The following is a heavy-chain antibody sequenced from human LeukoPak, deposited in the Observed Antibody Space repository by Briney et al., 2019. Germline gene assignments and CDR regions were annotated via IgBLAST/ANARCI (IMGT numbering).Heavy chain of an antibody. J-gene: IGHJ4*02. CDR2: IRYDGSNK. D-gene: IGHD3-10*01. CDR1: GFTFSSYG. CDR3: AKDPTVWFGELPDY. V-gene: IGHV3-30*02. Sequence: GGSLRLSCAASGFTFSSYGMHWVRQAPGKGLEWVAFIRYDGSNKYYADSVKGRFTISRDNSKNTLYLQMNSLRAEDTAVYYCAKDPTVWFGELPDYWGQGTLVTVSS.